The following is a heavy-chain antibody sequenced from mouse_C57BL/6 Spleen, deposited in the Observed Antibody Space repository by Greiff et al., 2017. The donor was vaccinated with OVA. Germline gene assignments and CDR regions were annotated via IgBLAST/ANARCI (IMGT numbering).Heavy chain of an antibody. J-gene: IGHJ2*01. CDR2: INPNNGGT. Sequence: VHVKQSGPELVKPGASVKIPCKASGYTFTDYNMDWVKQSHGKSLEWIGDINPNNGGTIYNQKFKGKATLTVDKSSSTAYMELRSLTSEDTAVYYCARSRDYPYYFDYWGQGTTLTVSS. D-gene: IGHD2-4*01. CDR1: GYTFTDYN. CDR3: ARSRDYPYYFDY. V-gene: IGHV1-18*01.